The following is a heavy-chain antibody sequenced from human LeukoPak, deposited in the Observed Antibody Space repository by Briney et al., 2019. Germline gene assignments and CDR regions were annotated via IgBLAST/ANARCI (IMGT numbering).Heavy chain of an antibody. CDR3: ARAVITFGGAVAKGFDC. V-gene: IGHV4-59*01. CDR1: GGSMSSYY. Sequence: PSETLSLTCTVSGGSMSSYYWSWIRQPPGKGLEWIGYIYYSGSTDYNPSLKSRVTMSLDTSKNQFSLNLNSVTAADTAIYYCARAVITFGGAVAKGFDCWGQGTLVTVSS. D-gene: IGHD3-16*01. CDR2: IYYSGST. J-gene: IGHJ4*02.